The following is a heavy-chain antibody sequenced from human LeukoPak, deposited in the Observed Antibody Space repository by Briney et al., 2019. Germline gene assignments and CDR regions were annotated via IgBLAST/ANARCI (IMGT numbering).Heavy chain of an antibody. V-gene: IGHV3-30-3*01. CDR3: AREYSSGWYGGGYFDY. J-gene: IGHJ4*02. D-gene: IGHD6-19*01. CDR2: ISYDGSNK. CDR1: GFTFSSYA. Sequence: GGSLRLSCAASGFTFSSYAMHWVRQAPGKGLEWVVVISYDGSNKYYADSVKGRFTISRDNSKNTLYLQMNSLRAEDTAVYYCAREYSSGWYGGGYFDYWGQGTLVTVSS.